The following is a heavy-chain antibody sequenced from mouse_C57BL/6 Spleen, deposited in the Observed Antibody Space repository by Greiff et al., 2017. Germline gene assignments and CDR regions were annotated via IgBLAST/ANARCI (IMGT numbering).Heavy chain of an antibody. CDR2: INPNNGGT. Sequence: EVQLQQSGPELVKPGASVKMSCKASGYTFTDYNMHWVKQSHGKSLEWIGYINPNNGGTSYNQKFKGKATLTVNKSSSTAYMELRSLTSEDSAVYYGARSGTTVVYFDYWGQGTTRTVSS. V-gene: IGHV1-22*01. J-gene: IGHJ2*01. CDR3: ARSGTTVVYFDY. CDR1: GYTFTDYN. D-gene: IGHD1-1*01.